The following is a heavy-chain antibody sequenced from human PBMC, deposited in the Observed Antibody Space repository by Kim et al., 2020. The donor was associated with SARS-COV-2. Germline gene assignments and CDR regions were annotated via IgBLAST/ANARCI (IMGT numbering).Heavy chain of an antibody. CDR3: ARKIEMVRGFPFDY. D-gene: IGHD3-10*01. Sequence: SETLSLTCTVSGGSISSSSYYWGWIRQPPGKGLEWIGSIHYSGSTYYNPSLKSRVTISVDTSKNQFSLKLSSVTAADTAVYYCARKIEMVRGFPFDYWGQGTLVTVSS. J-gene: IGHJ4*02. CDR1: GGSISSSSYY. V-gene: IGHV4-39*01. CDR2: IHYSGST.